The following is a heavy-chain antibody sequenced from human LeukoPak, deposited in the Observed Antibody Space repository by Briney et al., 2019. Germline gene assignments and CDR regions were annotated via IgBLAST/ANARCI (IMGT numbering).Heavy chain of an antibody. CDR1: GGSISSYY. J-gene: IGHJ5*02. CDR3: ARQGGSSWSRSYRYNWFDP. Sequence: SETLSLTCTVSGGSISSYYWSRIRQPPGKGLEWIGYIYYSGSTNYNPSLKSRVTISVDTSKNQFSLKLSSVTAADTAVYYCARQGGSSWSRSYRYNWFDPWGQGTLVTVSS. CDR2: IYYSGST. V-gene: IGHV4-59*08. D-gene: IGHD6-13*01.